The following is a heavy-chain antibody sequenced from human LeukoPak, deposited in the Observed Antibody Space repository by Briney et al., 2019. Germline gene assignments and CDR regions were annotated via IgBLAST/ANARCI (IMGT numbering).Heavy chain of an antibody. J-gene: IGHJ3*02. D-gene: IGHD3-9*01. CDR1: GGSISSYY. CDR2: IYYSGST. V-gene: IGHV4-59*01. Sequence: PSETLSLTCTVSGGSISSYYWSWIRQPPGKGLEWIGYIYYSGSTNYNPSLKSRVTISVDTSKNQFSLKLSSVTAADMAVYYCAREADILTGYSLGRAFDIWGQGTMVTVSS. CDR3: AREADILTGYSLGRAFDI.